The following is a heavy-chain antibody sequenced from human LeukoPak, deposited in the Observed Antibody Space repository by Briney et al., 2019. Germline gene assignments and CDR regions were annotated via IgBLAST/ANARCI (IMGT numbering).Heavy chain of an antibody. CDR1: GFTVNNNY. V-gene: IGHV3-53*01. CDR3: ARGLHDLWRGHMGY. Sequence: PGGSLRLSCAASGFTVNNNYMTGVRQAPGKGLDWVSVIDSDGNTYYADSVMGRFSISRDNSKNMMFLQMNSLRAEDTAVYYCARGLHDLWRGHMGYWGQGTLVTVSS. D-gene: IGHD3-3*01. J-gene: IGHJ4*02. CDR2: IDSDGNT.